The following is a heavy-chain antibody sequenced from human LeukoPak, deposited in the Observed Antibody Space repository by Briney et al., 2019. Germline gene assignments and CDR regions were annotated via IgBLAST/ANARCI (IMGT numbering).Heavy chain of an antibody. D-gene: IGHD3-22*01. J-gene: IGHJ4*02. CDR1: GYTFTSYG. Sequence: ASVKVSCKASGYTFTSYGISWVRQAPGQGLEWMGWISAYNGNTNYAQKLQGRVTMTIDTSTSTAYMELRSLRSDDTAVYHCARTTYYYDSSGSLDYWGQGTLVTVSS. CDR2: ISAYNGNT. V-gene: IGHV1-18*01. CDR3: ARTTYYYDSSGSLDY.